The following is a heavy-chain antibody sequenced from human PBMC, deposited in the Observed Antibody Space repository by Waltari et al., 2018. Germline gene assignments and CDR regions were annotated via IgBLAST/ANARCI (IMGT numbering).Heavy chain of an antibody. CDR1: RDSVPINRHA. J-gene: IGHJ6*02. CDR2: TYYRAKWYN. V-gene: IGHV6-1*01. CDR3: AGYTFGYHYGMDV. D-gene: IGHD3-16*01. Sequence: QVPLQQAGQALVKPSQTLSLTFAISRDSVPINRHAWTLIRTTPSRCLEWLGRTYYRAKWYNDYAVSVKSRITINPDTSKNQFSLQLNSVTPEDTAVYYCAGYTFGYHYGMDVWGQGTTVTVSS.